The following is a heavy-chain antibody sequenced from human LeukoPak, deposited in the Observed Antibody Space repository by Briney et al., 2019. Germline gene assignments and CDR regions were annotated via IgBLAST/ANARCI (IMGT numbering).Heavy chain of an antibody. D-gene: IGHD2-2*01. J-gene: IGHJ6*04. CDR1: GDSLGTYY. Sequence: SETLSLTCTISGDSLGTYYWTWIRQPPGKGLEWIGYIYLGVSTNYNPSLKSRVTLSVDASKNQFSLRLTSLTAADTTTYYCARWALKGYYADVWGTGTTVIVSS. CDR3: ARWALKGYYADV. V-gene: IGHV4-4*09. CDR2: IYLGVST.